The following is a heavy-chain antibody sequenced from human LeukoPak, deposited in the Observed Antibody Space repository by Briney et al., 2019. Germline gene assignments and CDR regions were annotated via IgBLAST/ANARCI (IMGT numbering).Heavy chain of an antibody. D-gene: IGHD6-19*01. V-gene: IGHV4-39*07. CDR3: ARSRISSGWVGVGFRY. Sequence: SETLSLTCTVSGGSISSSSYYWGWIRQPPGKGLEWIGEINHSGSTNYNPSLKSRVTISVDTSKNQFSLKLSSVTAADTAVYYCARSRISSGWVGVGFRYWGQGTLVTVSS. CDR2: INHSGST. CDR1: GGSISSSSYY. J-gene: IGHJ4*02.